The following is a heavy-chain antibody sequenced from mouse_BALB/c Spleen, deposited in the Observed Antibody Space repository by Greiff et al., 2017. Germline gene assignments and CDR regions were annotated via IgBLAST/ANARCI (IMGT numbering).Heavy chain of an antibody. J-gene: IGHJ4*01. CDR1: GFTFTDYY. CDR2: IRNKANGYTT. V-gene: IGHV7-3*02. Sequence: EVMLVESGGGLVQPGGSLRLSCATSGFTFTDYYMSWVRQPPGKALEWLGFIRNKANGYTTEYSASVKGRFTISRDNSQSILYLQMNTLRAEDSATYYCARDGGLYAMDYWGQGTSVTVSS. D-gene: IGHD3-3*01. CDR3: ARDGGLYAMDY.